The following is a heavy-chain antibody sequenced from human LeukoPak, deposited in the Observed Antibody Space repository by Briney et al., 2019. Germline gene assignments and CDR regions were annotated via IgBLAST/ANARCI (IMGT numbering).Heavy chain of an antibody. CDR1: VGSLSVYY. D-gene: IGHD2-2*01. Sequence: SETLSLTCIFSVGSLSVYYWSWIRQSPGKGLEWIGYFYYSGSTNYNPSLKSRVTISVDTSKNQFSLKLSSVTAADTAVYYCARVVVRPRYYFDYWGQGTLVTVSS. CDR2: FYYSGST. CDR3: ARVVVRPRYYFDY. J-gene: IGHJ4*02. V-gene: IGHV4-59*01.